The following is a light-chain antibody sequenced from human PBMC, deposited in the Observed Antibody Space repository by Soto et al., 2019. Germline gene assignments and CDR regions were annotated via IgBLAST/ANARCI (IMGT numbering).Light chain of an antibody. J-gene: IGLJ3*02. CDR1: RSDVGGYNY. CDR3: CSYAGSYTWV. Sequence: QSALTQPRSVSGSPGQSVTISCTGTRSDVGGYNYVSWYQHHPGKAPKLMIYDVSKRPSGVPDRFSGSKSGNSASLTISGLQAEDEADYYCCSYAGSYTWVFGGGTQLTVL. CDR2: DVS. V-gene: IGLV2-11*01.